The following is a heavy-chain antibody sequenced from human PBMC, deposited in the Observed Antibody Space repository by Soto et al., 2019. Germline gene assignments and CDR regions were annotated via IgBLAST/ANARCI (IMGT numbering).Heavy chain of an antibody. J-gene: IGHJ4*02. CDR3: MRVQDGGYFAY. CDR1: GGSISNYY. V-gene: IGHV4-59*01. CDR2: IHYTGNT. D-gene: IGHD2-15*01. Sequence: SETLSLTCTVSGGSISNYYWTWIRQSPGKGLEWIGYIHYTGNTNYNPSLKSRVTMSVDTSKNQFSLNLSSVTAADTAVYYCMRVQDGGYFAYWGQGTLVTVSS.